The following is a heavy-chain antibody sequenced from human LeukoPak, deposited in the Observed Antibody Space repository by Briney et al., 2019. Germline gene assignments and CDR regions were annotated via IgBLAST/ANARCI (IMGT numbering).Heavy chain of an antibody. Sequence: SETLSLTCTVSGGSISSSSYYWGWIRQPPGKGLEWIGSIYYSGSTYYNPSLESRVTISVDTSKNQFSLKLSSVTAADTAVYYCARPIYIAAAGNWFDPWGQGTLVTVSS. D-gene: IGHD6-13*01. J-gene: IGHJ5*02. CDR2: IYYSGST. CDR3: ARPIYIAAAGNWFDP. CDR1: GGSISSSSYY. V-gene: IGHV4-39*01.